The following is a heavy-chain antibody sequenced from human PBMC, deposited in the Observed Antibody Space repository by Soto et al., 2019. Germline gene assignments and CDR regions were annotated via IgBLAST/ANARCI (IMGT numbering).Heavy chain of an antibody. CDR1: GFIFSNYV. CDR2: ISDSGGTS. Sequence: EVQLVDSGGGLVQPGGSLRLSCAASGFIFSNYVMSWVRQAPGKGLEWVSSISDSGGTSYYADSVKGRVTIYRDNSKNTLPLQMNSLRAEDTAIYYCAKRPRALLTFDFWGQGTLVTVSS. D-gene: IGHD1-26*01. V-gene: IGHV3-23*04. CDR3: AKRPRALLTFDF. J-gene: IGHJ4*02.